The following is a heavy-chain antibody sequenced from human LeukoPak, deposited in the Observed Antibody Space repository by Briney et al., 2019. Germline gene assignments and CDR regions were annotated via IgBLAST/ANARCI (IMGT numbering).Heavy chain of an antibody. J-gene: IGHJ4*02. D-gene: IGHD5-18*01. CDR1: GFTFSSYS. CDR2: ISSSSGYI. Sequence: GGSLRLSCEASGFTFSSYSMNWVRQAPGKGLEWVSSISSSSGYIYYADSVKGRFTISRDNAKNSLYLQTNSLRAEDTAVYYCARSRVAANFYFDYWGQGTLVTVSS. V-gene: IGHV3-21*01. CDR3: ARSRVAANFYFDY.